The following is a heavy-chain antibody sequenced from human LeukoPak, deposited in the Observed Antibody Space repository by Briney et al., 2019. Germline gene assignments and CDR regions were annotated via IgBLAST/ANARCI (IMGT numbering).Heavy chain of an antibody. CDR3: ARVRAVGFFAGLDF. Sequence: ASVKVSCKASGYTFTSYAMHWVRQAPGQRLEWMGWINAGNGNTKYSQKFQGRVTMTSDTSISTAYMELSRLRSDDTAVYYCARVRAVGFFAGLDFWGQGTLVTVSS. J-gene: IGHJ4*02. V-gene: IGHV1-3*01. CDR2: INAGNGNT. CDR1: GYTFTSYA. D-gene: IGHD6-13*01.